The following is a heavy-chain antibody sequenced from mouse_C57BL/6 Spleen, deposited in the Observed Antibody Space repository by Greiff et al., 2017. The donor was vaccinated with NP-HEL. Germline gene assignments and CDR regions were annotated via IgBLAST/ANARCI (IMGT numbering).Heavy chain of an antibody. CDR2: ISDGGSYT. CDR3: AREESIVSYWYFDV. CDR1: GFTFSSYA. V-gene: IGHV5-4*01. Sequence: EVQRVESGGGLVKPGGSLKLSCAASGFTFSSYAMSWVRQTPEKRLEWVATISDGGSYTYYPDNVKGRFTISRDNAKNNLYLQMSHLKSEDTAMYYCAREESIVSYWYFDVWGTGTTVTVSS. J-gene: IGHJ1*03.